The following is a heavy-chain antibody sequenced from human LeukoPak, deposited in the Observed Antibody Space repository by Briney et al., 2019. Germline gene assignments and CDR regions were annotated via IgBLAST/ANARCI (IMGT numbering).Heavy chain of an antibody. V-gene: IGHV3-48*01. CDR2: ISSSSSTI. D-gene: IGHD6-13*01. CDR3: ARGEGYSSSWYSDY. CDR1: EFTFSSYS. J-gene: IGHJ4*02. Sequence: PGGSLRLSCAASEFTFSSYSMNWVRQAPGKGLEWVSYISSSSSTIYYADSVKGRFTISRDNAKNSLYLQMNSLRAEDTAVYYCARGEGYSSSWYSDYWGQGTLVTVSS.